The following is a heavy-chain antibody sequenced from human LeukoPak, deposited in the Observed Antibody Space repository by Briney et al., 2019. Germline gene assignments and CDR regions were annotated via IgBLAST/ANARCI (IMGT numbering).Heavy chain of an antibody. J-gene: IGHJ3*02. CDR1: GYTFTGYY. D-gene: IGHD3-22*01. CDR2: INPNSGGT. Sequence: WASVKVSCKASGYTFTGYYMHWVRQAPGQGLEWMGWINPNSGGTNYAQKFQGRVTMTRDTSISTAYMELSRLRSDDTAVYYCARARDSSGYFDAFDIWGQGTMVTVSS. V-gene: IGHV1-2*02. CDR3: ARARDSSGYFDAFDI.